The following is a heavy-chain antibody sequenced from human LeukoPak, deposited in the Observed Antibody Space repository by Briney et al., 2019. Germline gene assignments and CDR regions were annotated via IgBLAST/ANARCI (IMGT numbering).Heavy chain of an antibody. D-gene: IGHD1-7*01. CDR2: MNSDGRTI. CDR3: ARAGNYYFDL. Sequence: PGGSLRLSCAASGFTFSSSWMHWVRQGPGKGLVWVARMNSDGRTINYADSVKGRFTTSRDNAKNTRYLQMNSQRTEDATVYDCARAGNYYFDLWGRGTQVTVSS. V-gene: IGHV3-74*01. CDR1: GFTFSSSW. J-gene: IGHJ2*01.